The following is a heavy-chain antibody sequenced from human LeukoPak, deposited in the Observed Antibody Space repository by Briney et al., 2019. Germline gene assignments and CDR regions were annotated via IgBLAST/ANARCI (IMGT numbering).Heavy chain of an antibody. V-gene: IGHV4-39*07. Sequence: NPSETLSLTCTVSGGSISSSSYYWGWIRQPPGKGLEWIGSIYYSGSTYYNPSLKSRVTISVDTSKNQFSLKLSSVTAADTAVYYCARDFTFDWGQGTLVTVSS. CDR3: ARDFTFD. J-gene: IGHJ4*02. CDR1: GGSISSSSYY. D-gene: IGHD2/OR15-2a*01. CDR2: IYYSGST.